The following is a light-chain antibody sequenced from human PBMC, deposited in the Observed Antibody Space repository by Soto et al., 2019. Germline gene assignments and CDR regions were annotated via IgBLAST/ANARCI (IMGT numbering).Light chain of an antibody. CDR2: DDS. Sequence: SYYLTQPPSVSVAAGQTATVACGGNNVGSKSVHWYQQKPGQAPVLVVYDDSDRPSGIPERFSGSNSGNTATLTISRVEAGDEADYYCQVWDTTSDQGVFGTGTKVTVL. J-gene: IGLJ1*01. V-gene: IGLV3-21*02. CDR1: NVGSKS. CDR3: QVWDTTSDQGV.